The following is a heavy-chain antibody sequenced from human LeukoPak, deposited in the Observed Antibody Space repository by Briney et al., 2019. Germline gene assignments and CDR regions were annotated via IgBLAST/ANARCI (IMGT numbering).Heavy chain of an antibody. D-gene: IGHD3-10*01. V-gene: IGHV3-7*01. CDR1: GITFSRHW. J-gene: IGHJ4*02. CDR3: ARDLAGHYYGSGSSFDC. CDR2: IREDGSEK. Sequence: GGSLRLSCVASGITFSRHWMKWVRQAPGKGLEWVANIREDGSEKYYVDSVKGQFTISRDNAKNSLFLQMDSLRAEDTAVYYCARDLAGHYYGSGSSFDCWGQGTLVTVSS.